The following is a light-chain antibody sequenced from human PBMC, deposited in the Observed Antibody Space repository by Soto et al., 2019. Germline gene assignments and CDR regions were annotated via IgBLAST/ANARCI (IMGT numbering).Light chain of an antibody. CDR2: TNN. CDR1: SSNIGSNT. V-gene: IGLV1-44*01. CDR3: AAWDDTLNGQV. Sequence: QSVLTQPPSASGTPGQRVTISCSGSSSNIGSNTVNWSQQVPGTAPKYVIYTNNQRPSGVPARFSGSQSGTSASLAISGLQSEDEAVYYCAAWDDTLNGQVFGGGTKLTVL. J-gene: IGLJ3*02.